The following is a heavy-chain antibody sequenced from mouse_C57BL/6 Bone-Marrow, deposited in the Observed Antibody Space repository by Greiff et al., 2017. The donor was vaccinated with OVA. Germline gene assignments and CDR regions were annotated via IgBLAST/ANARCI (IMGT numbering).Heavy chain of an antibody. CDR1: GYTFTSYW. Sequence: QVHVKQSGAELVKPGASVKLSCKASGYTFTSYWMHWVKQRPGRGLEWIGRIDPNSGGTKYNEKFKSKATLTVDKPSSTAYMQLSSLTSEDSAVYYCARSGLRLSYWYFDVWGTGTTVTVSS. V-gene: IGHV1-72*01. CDR3: ARSGLRLSYWYFDV. J-gene: IGHJ1*03. D-gene: IGHD2-2*01. CDR2: IDPNSGGT.